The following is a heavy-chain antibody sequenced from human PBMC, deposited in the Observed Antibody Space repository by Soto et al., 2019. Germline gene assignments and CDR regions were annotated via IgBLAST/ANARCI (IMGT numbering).Heavy chain of an antibody. CDR3: ASDPGGHDYGDSGGY. J-gene: IGHJ4*02. CDR1: GYTFTSYG. D-gene: IGHD4-17*01. CDR2: ISAYNGNT. V-gene: IGHV1-18*01. Sequence: QVPLVQSGAEVKKPGASVKVSCKASGYTFTSYGISWVRQAPGQGLEWMGWISAYNGNTNYAQKLQGRVTMTTDTSTSTAYMELRSLRSDDTAVYYCASDPGGHDYGDSGGYWGQGTLVTVSS.